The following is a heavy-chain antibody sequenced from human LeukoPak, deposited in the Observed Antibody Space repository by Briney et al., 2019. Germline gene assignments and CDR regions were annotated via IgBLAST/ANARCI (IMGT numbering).Heavy chain of an antibody. CDR3: ARPYYYGSGSYLDYFDY. J-gene: IGHJ4*02. CDR2: IWYDGSNK. CDR1: GFTFSSYG. V-gene: IGHV3-33*01. D-gene: IGHD3-10*01. Sequence: GRSLRLSRAASGFTFSSYGMHWVRQAPGKGLEWVAVIWYDGSNKYYADSVKGRFTISRDNSKNTLYLQMNSLRAEDTAVYYCARPYYYGSGSYLDYFDYWGQGTLVTVSS.